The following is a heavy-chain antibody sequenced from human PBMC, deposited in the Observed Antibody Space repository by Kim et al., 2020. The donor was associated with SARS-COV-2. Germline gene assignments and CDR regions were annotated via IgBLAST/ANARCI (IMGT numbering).Heavy chain of an antibody. Sequence: ASVKVACKASGYTFTGYYMHWVRQDPGQGLEWMGWINPNSGGTNYAQKFQGRVTMTRDTSISTAYMELSRLRSDDTAVYYFARGILEYYYDSSGYGDDAFDIWGQGTMVTVSS. CDR2: INPNSGGT. CDR3: ARGILEYYYDSSGYGDDAFDI. CDR1: GYTFTGYY. V-gene: IGHV1-2*02. D-gene: IGHD3-22*01. J-gene: IGHJ3*02.